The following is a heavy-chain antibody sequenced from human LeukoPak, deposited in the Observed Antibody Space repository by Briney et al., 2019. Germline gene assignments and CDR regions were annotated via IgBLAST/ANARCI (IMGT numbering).Heavy chain of an antibody. Sequence: SETLSLTCTLSGGSISTYYWTWIRPPPRRELAGIGYIYYTGSTNYNPSLTSRVTISVDTSKNQFPLKLSSVTAADTADYYWARYYYDSSGAWRYYDVWGRGTLVTVSS. V-gene: IGHV4-59*01. CDR3: ARYYYDSSGAWRYYDV. CDR2: IYYTGST. J-gene: IGHJ2*01. D-gene: IGHD3-22*01. CDR1: GGSISTYY.